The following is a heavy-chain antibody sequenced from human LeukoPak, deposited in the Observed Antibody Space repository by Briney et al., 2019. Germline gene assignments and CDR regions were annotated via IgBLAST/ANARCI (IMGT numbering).Heavy chain of an antibody. Sequence: GGSLRLSCAASGFTFSGYYMSWVRQTSGKGLEWVSSISSIASTIYYADSVKGRFTISRDNTKNSLYLQMNSLRAEDTAVYYCARDVTSALRDWGQGTLVTVSS. CDR1: GFTFSGYY. J-gene: IGHJ4*02. D-gene: IGHD2/OR15-2a*01. V-gene: IGHV3-11*04. CDR2: ISSIASTI. CDR3: ARDVTSALRD.